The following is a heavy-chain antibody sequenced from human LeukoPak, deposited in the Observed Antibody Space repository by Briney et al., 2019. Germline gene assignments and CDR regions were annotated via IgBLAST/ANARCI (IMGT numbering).Heavy chain of an antibody. Sequence: PGGSLRLSCAASGFSINSYGMGWVRQVPGKGLEWVSGINQNGENIGYADSVKGRFTISRDNAKNSQQLQMDSLRAEDTALYYCVREPKATHIDLFDVWGQGTMVTVSS. V-gene: IGHV3-20*04. CDR3: VREPKATHIDLFDV. D-gene: IGHD5-12*01. J-gene: IGHJ3*01. CDR2: INQNGENI. CDR1: GFSINSYG.